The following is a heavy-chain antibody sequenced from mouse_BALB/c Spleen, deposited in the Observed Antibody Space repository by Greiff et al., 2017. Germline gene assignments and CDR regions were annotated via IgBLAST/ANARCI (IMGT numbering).Heavy chain of an antibody. CDR3: ARGIYYDYELDY. Sequence: EVHLVESGGGLVQPGGSRKLSCAASGFTFSSFGMHWVRQAPEKGLEWVAYISSGSSTIYYADTVKGRFTISRDNPKNTLFLQMTSLRSEDTAMYYCARGIYYDYELDYWGQGTTLTVSS. D-gene: IGHD2-4*01. V-gene: IGHV5-17*02. CDR1: GFTFSSFG. CDR2: ISSGSSTI. J-gene: IGHJ2*01.